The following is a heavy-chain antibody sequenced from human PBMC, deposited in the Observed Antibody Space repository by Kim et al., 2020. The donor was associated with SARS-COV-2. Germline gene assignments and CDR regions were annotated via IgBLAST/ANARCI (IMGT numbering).Heavy chain of an antibody. Sequence: GGSLRLSCTASGFTFGDYAMSWVRQAPGKGLEWVGFIRSKAYGGTTEYAASVKGRFTISRDDSKSIAYLQMNSLKTEDTAVYYCTRDQGEGAAAGYYYYGMDVWGQGTTVTVSS. D-gene: IGHD6-13*01. CDR3: TRDQGEGAAAGYYYYGMDV. V-gene: IGHV3-49*04. CDR1: GFTFGDYA. J-gene: IGHJ6*02. CDR2: IRSKAYGGTT.